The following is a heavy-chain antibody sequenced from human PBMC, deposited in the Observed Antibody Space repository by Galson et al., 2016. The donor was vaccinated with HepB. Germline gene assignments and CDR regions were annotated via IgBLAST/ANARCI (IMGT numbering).Heavy chain of an antibody. Sequence: SLRLSCAASGFTFSSYWMSWVRQAPGKGLEWVANIKQDGSEKYYVDSVKGRFTISRDNAKHSLYLQMNSLRAEDTAVYYCARPPLAGYVYFDYWGQGTLVTVSS. J-gene: IGHJ4*02. CDR1: GFTFSSYW. V-gene: IGHV3-7*01. CDR2: IKQDGSEK. CDR3: ARPPLAGYVYFDY. D-gene: IGHD5-12*01.